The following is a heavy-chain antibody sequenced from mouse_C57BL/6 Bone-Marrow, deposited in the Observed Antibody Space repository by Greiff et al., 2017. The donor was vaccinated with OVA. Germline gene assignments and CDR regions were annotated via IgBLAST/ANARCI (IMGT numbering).Heavy chain of an antibody. V-gene: IGHV2-9*01. Sequence: VKLVESGPGLVAPSQSLSITCTVSGFSLTSYGVDWVRQPPGKGLEWLGVIWGGGSTNYNSAIMSRLSINKDNSKSQVFLKMNSLQTDDTAMYYCAKHEDDYDEYYAMDYWGQGTSVTVSS. J-gene: IGHJ4*01. CDR3: AKHEDDYDEYYAMDY. CDR2: IWGGGST. CDR1: GFSLTSYG. D-gene: IGHD2-4*01.